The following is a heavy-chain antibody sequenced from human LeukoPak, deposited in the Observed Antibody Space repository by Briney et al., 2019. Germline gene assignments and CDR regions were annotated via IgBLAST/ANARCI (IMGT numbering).Heavy chain of an antibody. CDR1: GFTFSNAW. D-gene: IGHD3-22*01. CDR2: IRSNSDGGTI. V-gene: IGHV3-15*07. CDR3: ATDFYDST. Sequence: GGSPRLSCATSGFTFSNAWMNWVRQAPGKGLEWVGRIRSNSDGGTIDYAAPVKGRFTLSRDDSKTTLYLQMNSLQTEDTAMYYCATDFYDSTWGQGTLVTVSS. J-gene: IGHJ5*02.